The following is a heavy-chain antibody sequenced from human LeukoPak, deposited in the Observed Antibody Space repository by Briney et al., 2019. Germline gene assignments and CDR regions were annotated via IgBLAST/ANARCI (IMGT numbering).Heavy chain of an antibody. J-gene: IGHJ6*02. Sequence: GGSLRLSCAGSGFTFSSYGMHWVRQAPGKGLEWVAVISYDGSNEYYADSVKGRFTVSRDNSKNTLYLQMNSLRAEDTAVYYCAKAHYYGSGRESMDVWGQGTTVTVSS. D-gene: IGHD3-10*01. V-gene: IGHV3-30*18. CDR1: GFTFSSYG. CDR2: ISYDGSNE. CDR3: AKAHYYGSGRESMDV.